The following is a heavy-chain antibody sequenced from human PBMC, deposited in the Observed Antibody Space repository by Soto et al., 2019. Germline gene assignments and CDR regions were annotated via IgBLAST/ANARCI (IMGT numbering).Heavy chain of an antibody. Sequence: QVQLEQSAPEVKKPGASVKVSCKASGYTFTTYGISWVRQAPGQGLEWLGWINTHNGNTNYAQNLQGRVIMTADTSXCTAYMALRSLRSDDTPIYYCTREGSAPYYYYGMDAWGQGTTVTVSS. D-gene: IGHD3-10*01. CDR1: GYTFTTYG. CDR3: TREGSAPYYYYGMDA. V-gene: IGHV1-18*01. J-gene: IGHJ6*02. CDR2: INTHNGNT.